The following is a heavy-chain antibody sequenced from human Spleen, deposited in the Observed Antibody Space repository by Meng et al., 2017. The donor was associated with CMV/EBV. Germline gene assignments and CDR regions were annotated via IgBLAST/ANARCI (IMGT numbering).Heavy chain of an antibody. Sequence: GDSISRGDYPWSWIRQPPGKGLEWIANLYPSGPTNYSPSLKRRLTISIDTSKNQFSLRLTFVTAADTAVYYCARDRANLKKYNWFDPWGQGTLVTVSS. CDR2: LYPSGPT. CDR3: ARDRANLKKYNWFDP. CDR1: GDSISRGDYP. J-gene: IGHJ5*02. V-gene: IGHV4-30-4*08. D-gene: IGHD3-10*01.